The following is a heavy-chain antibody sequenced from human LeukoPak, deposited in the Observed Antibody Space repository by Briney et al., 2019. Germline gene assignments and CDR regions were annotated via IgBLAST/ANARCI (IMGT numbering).Heavy chain of an antibody. CDR3: AKDAERGFDFSNSLQS. Sequence: GGSLRLSCATSGFIFSHYAMHWVRQAPGKGLEWVAVMWNDGSDKYYGDSVKGRFTISRDNSKKTVYLQMSSLRVEDTAVYYCAKDAERGFDFSNSLQSWGQGTLVTVSS. D-gene: IGHD4-11*01. J-gene: IGHJ4*02. V-gene: IGHV3-33*06. CDR1: GFIFSHYA. CDR2: MWNDGSDK.